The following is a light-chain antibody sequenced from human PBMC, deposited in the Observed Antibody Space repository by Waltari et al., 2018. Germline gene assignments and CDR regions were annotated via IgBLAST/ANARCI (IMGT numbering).Light chain of an antibody. J-gene: IGKJ1*01. CDR3: QQYYGTSWT. CDR2: WAS. Sequence: DIVMTQSPDSLAVSLGERATINCKSSQSVLYTSNNKNYLAWYQQKSGQPPKLLIYWASTRESGVHDRFSGSGSGTDFTLTISRLQAEDVAVYYCQQYYGTSWTFGQGTKVEIK. V-gene: IGKV4-1*01. CDR1: QSVLYTSNNKNY.